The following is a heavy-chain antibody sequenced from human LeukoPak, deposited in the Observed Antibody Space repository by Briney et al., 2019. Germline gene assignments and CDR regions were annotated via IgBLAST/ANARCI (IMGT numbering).Heavy chain of an antibody. CDR2: IYYTGST. J-gene: IGHJ5*02. CDR1: SGSISSSTYY. V-gene: IGHV4-39*07. D-gene: IGHD3-10*01. CDR3: ARSKRITMVRGAPEGWFDP. Sequence: SETLSLTCTVSSGSISSSTYYWGWIRQPPGKGLEWIGTIYYTGSTYYNPSLKRRVTISVDTSKNQFSLKLTSVTAADTAVYYCARSKRITMVRGAPEGWFDPWGQGTLVTVSS.